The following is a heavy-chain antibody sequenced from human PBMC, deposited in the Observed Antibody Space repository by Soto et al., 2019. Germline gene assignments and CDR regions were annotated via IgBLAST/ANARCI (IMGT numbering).Heavy chain of an antibody. D-gene: IGHD3-22*01. V-gene: IGHV4-30-4*08. J-gene: IGHJ4*02. CDR2: IYYSGST. Sequence: PSETLSLTCTVSGVSISTGGYYWSWIRQHPGKGLEWIGNIYYSGSTYYNPSLKSRVTISVDTSKNQFSLKLSSVTAADTAVYYCAREAYYYDSSGFNWGQGTLVTVSS. CDR1: GVSISTGGYY. CDR3: AREAYYYDSSGFN.